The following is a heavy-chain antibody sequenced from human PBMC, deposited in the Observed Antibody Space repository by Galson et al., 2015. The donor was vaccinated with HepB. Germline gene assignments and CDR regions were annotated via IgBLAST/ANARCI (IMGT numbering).Heavy chain of an antibody. CDR2: INTSGGST. J-gene: IGHJ4*02. V-gene: IGHV1-46*01. Sequence: QSGAEVTKTGASVTVSFKASGYTFTSDYMHWVRQAPGQGLEWMGIINTSGGSTSYAQKFQGRVTMTRDTSTSTVYMELSSLSSEDTAVYYCARVATTVRLTALRYWGQGTLVTVSS. D-gene: IGHD4-17*01. CDR3: ARVATTVRLTALRY. CDR1: GYTFTSDY.